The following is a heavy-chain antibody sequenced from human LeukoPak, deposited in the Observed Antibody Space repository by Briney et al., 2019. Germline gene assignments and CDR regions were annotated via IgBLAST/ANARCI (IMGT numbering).Heavy chain of an antibody. Sequence: SETLSLTCTVSGGSISSYFWTWIRQPAGKGPEWIGRIYTSGSTDYNPSLKSRVTMSVGTSKNQFSLKLYSVTAADTAVYYCARESKSYDGSGYYHDSWGQGTLVTVSS. D-gene: IGHD3-22*01. CDR3: ARESKSYDGSGYYHDS. CDR2: IYTSGST. V-gene: IGHV4-4*07. J-gene: IGHJ4*02. CDR1: GGSISSYF.